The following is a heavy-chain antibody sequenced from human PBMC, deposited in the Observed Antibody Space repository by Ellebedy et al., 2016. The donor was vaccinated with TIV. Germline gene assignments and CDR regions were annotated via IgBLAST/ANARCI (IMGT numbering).Heavy chain of an antibody. J-gene: IGHJ4*02. CDR2: ISYSGDLM. Sequence: GESLNISCAASGFTFSGYYMSWFRQAPGKGPEWVSYISYSGDLMYYADSVKGRFTTSRDNAGNSLYLQMNSLRAEDTAVYYCARLGVIAAAGASDYWGQGTLVIVSS. CDR1: GFTFSGYY. CDR3: ARLGVIAAAGASDY. D-gene: IGHD6-13*01. V-gene: IGHV3-11*01.